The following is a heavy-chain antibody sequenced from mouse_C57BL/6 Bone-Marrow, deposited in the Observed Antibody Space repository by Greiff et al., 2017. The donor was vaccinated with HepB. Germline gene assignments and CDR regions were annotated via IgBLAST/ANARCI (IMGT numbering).Heavy chain of an antibody. V-gene: IGHV2-2*01. CDR3: ASLYYGSSYPYAMDY. CDR1: GFSLTSYG. D-gene: IGHD1-1*01. Sequence: VQLVESGPGLVQPSQSLSITCTVSGFSLTSYGVHWVRQSPGKGLEWLGVIWSGGSTDYNAAFISRLSISKDNSKSQVFFKMNSLQADDTAIYYCASLYYGSSYPYAMDYWGQGTSVTVSS. J-gene: IGHJ4*01. CDR2: IWSGGST.